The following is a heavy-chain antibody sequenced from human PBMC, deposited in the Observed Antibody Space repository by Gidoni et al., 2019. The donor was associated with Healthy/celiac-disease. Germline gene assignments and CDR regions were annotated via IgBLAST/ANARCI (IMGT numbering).Heavy chain of an antibody. V-gene: IGHV4-34*01. Sequence: QVQLQQWGAGLLKPSEPLSLPCAVYGGSFSGYYWSWIRQPPGKGLEWIGEINHSGSTNYNPSLKSRVTISVDTSKNQFSLKLSSVTAADTAVYYCARDFVDWNVAYYYGMDVWGQGTTVTVSS. CDR3: ARDFVDWNVAYYYGMDV. J-gene: IGHJ6*02. CDR2: INHSGST. CDR1: GGSFSGYY. D-gene: IGHD1-1*01.